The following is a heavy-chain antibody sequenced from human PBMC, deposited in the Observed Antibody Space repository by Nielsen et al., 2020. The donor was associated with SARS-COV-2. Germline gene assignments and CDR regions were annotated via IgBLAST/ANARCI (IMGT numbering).Heavy chain of an antibody. CDR3: ARAAVTYYDFWSGYLPSIDYYGMDV. D-gene: IGHD3-3*01. V-gene: IGHV3-33*01. Sequence: GGSLRLSCAASGFTFSSYGMHWVRQAPGKGLEWVAVIWYDGSNKYYADSVKGRFTISRDNSKNTLYLQMNSLRAEDTAVYYCARAAVTYYDFWSGYLPSIDYYGMDVWGQGTTVTVSS. CDR1: GFTFSSYG. CDR2: IWYDGSNK. J-gene: IGHJ6*02.